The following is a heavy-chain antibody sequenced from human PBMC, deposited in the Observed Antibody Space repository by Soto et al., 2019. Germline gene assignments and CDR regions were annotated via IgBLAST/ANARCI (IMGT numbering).Heavy chain of an antibody. CDR3: ARAVFRYYYGSGSQPLNYYYYMDV. V-gene: IGHV4-34*01. J-gene: IGHJ6*03. CDR2: INHIGCT. CDR1: GESLSGYY. D-gene: IGHD3-10*01. Sequence: ETLSLTCAVYGESLSGYYWSWIRHPPGKGLVWIGEINHIGCTNYSPSLKSRVTISVDTSKNQFSLKLSSVTAADTAVYYCARAVFRYYYGSGSQPLNYYYYMDVWGKGTTV.